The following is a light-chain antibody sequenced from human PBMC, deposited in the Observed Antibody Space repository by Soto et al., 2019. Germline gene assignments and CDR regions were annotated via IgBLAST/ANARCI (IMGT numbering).Light chain of an antibody. CDR1: QRIENY. V-gene: IGKV1-39*01. J-gene: IGKJ2*01. Sequence: DIQMTQSPSSLSASVGDRVSITCRPSQRIENYLNWYQQKPGKAPKLLIHAISTLESGIPSRGSGSGAGTECTRTIDSLQPDDFETYYCQQTYMTTYTFGQGTRLEIK. CDR3: QQTYMTTYT. CDR2: AIS.